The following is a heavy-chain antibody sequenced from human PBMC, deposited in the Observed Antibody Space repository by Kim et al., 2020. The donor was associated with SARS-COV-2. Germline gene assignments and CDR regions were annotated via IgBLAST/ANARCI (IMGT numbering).Heavy chain of an antibody. Sequence: NPSLESRVTRSVDTSKTQFSLERTSVTAADTAVYYCARGLTAAGANNFDYWGQGTLVTVSS. J-gene: IGHJ4*02. D-gene: IGHD6-13*01. CDR3: ARGLTAAGANNFDY. V-gene: IGHV4-4*07.